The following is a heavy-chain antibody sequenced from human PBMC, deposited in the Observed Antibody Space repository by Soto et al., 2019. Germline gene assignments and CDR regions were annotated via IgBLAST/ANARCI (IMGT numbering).Heavy chain of an antibody. J-gene: IGHJ5*02. CDR2: INPNSGGT. CDR3: ARDRGLAGHNWFDP. Sequence: ASVKVSCKASGYTFTGYYMHWVRQAPGQGLEWMGWINPNSGGTNYAQKFQGWVTMTRDTSISTAYMELSRLRSDDTAVYYCARDRGLAGHNWFDPWGQGTLVTVSS. CDR1: GYTFTGYY. V-gene: IGHV1-2*04. D-gene: IGHD6-19*01.